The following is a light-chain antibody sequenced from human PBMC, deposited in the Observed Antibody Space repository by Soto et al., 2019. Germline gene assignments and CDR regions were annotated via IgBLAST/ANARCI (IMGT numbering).Light chain of an antibody. V-gene: IGKV3-20*01. J-gene: IGKJ5*01. Sequence: IVLTQSQDSLSLTPRATATLPCRASQTVIHNYLAWHQQKPGQTPRLLVYGASSRATGIPDRFSGSGSGTDFTLTISRLEPEDFAVYYCQQHDTSPITFGQGTRLEIK. CDR2: GAS. CDR3: QQHDTSPIT. CDR1: QTVIHNY.